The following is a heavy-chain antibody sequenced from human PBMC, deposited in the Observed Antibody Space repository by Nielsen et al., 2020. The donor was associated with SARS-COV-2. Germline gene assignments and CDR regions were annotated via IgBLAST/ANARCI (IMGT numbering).Heavy chain of an antibody. V-gene: IGHV3-48*01. J-gene: IGHJ4*02. CDR1: GFTFSSYS. Sequence: GGSLRLSCAASGFTFSSYSMNWVRQAPGKGLEWVSYISSSSSTIYYADSVKGRFTISRDNAKNSLYLQMNSLRAEDTAVYYCAKDRGGDILTGYDSFDNWGQGTLVTVSS. CDR2: ISSSSSTI. D-gene: IGHD3-9*01. CDR3: AKDRGGDILTGYDSFDN.